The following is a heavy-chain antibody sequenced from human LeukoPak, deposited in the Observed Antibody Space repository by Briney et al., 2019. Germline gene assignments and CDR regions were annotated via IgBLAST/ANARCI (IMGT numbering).Heavy chain of an antibody. CDR2: INQDGSER. CDR1: GLTVISDL. Sequence: GRSLTLSRAPSGLTVISDLMSSVRQAPGKGLGWGANINQDGSERFYVAFVKGRFTISRDNDDNSMYLQMNSLRAEDTAVYYCGRVIAGAIDYWGQRTLVTVSS. V-gene: IGHV3-7*01. D-gene: IGHD6-13*01. CDR3: GRVIAGAIDY. J-gene: IGHJ4*02.